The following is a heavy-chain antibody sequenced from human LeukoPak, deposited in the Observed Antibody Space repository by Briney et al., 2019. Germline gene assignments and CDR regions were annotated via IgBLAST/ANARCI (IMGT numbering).Heavy chain of an antibody. CDR2: INWSGGST. CDR1: GFAFDEHG. V-gene: IGHV3-20*04. D-gene: IGHD2-2*01. CDR3: ARAPITSPFYFDY. J-gene: IGHJ4*02. Sequence: GGSLRLSCTASGFAFDEHGMSWVRQVPGKGLELVSGINWSGGSTGYADPLRGRFTISRDNAKNSLYLQMDSLRAEDTALYYCARAPITSPFYFDYWGQGTLVTVSS.